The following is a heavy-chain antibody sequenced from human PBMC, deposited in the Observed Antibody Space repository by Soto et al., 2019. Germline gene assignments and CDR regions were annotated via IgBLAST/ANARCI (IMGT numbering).Heavy chain of an antibody. CDR2: ISKSSTTI. Sequence: XGSLRLSCISSVFTLSTYSMTWVRHSPGKGLEWLSYISKSSTTINYAGSVKGRFTISRDNAKNSVYLEMSSLRDEDSAVYYCARDPPNFYYYGMEVWGQGTTDIVS. J-gene: IGHJ6*01. CDR3: ARDPPNFYYYGMEV. CDR1: VFTLSTYS. V-gene: IGHV3-48*02.